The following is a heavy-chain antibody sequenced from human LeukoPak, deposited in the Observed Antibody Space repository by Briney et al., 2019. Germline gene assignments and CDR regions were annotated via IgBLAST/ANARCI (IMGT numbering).Heavy chain of an antibody. CDR2: IYYSGST. Sequence: PSETLSLTCTVSGGSISSYYWSWIRQPAGKGLEWIGYIYYSGSTNYNPSLKSRVTISVDTSKNQFSLKLSSVTAADTAVYYCARNLLGLDAFDIWGQGTMVTVSS. CDR1: GGSISSYY. CDR3: ARNLLGLDAFDI. V-gene: IGHV4-59*01. J-gene: IGHJ3*02.